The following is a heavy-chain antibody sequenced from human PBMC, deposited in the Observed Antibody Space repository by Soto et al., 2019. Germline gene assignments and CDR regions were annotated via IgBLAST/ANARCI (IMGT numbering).Heavy chain of an antibody. Sequence: QVQLVQSGAEVKKPGASLKVSCKASGYTFTSHGISWVRQAPGQGLEWMGWISNHNGDTNYAPKLQDRVTLTTDTSTSTAYMELTSLTSGDTAVYFFARDISYGSGTGYGYWGQGTLVTVSS. V-gene: IGHV1-18*01. CDR2: ISNHNGDT. CDR3: ARDISYGSGTGYGY. CDR1: GYTFTSHG. D-gene: IGHD3-10*01. J-gene: IGHJ4*02.